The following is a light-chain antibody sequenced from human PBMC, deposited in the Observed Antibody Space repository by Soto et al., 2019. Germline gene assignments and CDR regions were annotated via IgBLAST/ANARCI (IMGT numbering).Light chain of an antibody. J-gene: IGKJ1*01. CDR1: QSVSSN. V-gene: IGKV3-15*01. CDR3: QQYNNWPRA. CDR2: GAS. Sequence: EIVMTQSPATLSVSPGERATLSCSASQSVSSNLAWYQQKPGQAPRLLIYGASTRATGIPARFSGSGSGTEFTLTISSLQSGDFAVYYCQQYNNWPRAFGQGTKVEIK.